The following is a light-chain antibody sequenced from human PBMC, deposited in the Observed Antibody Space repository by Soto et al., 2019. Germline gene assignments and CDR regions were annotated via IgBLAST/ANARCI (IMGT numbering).Light chain of an antibody. V-gene: IGLV4-60*02. CDR2: LEGSGNY. Sequence: QSVLTQSSSASASLGSSVKLTCTLSSGHSSYIIAWHQQQPGKARRYLMKLEGSGNYNKGSGVPDRFSGSSSGADRYLTISNLQFEDEADYYCETWDSNTHTVFGGGTELTVL. J-gene: IGLJ3*02. CDR3: ETWDSNTHTV. CDR1: SGHSSYI.